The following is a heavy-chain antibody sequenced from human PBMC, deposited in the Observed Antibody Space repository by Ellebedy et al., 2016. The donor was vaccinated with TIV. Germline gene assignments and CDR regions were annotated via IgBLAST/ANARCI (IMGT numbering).Heavy chain of an antibody. CDR3: AKSTGAGGTTLSPGDY. Sequence: GGSLRLXXAASGFTFNNYAMTWVRQAPGKGLEWVSAISGSGDNTFHADSVKGRFTISRDNSKNTLCLQMNTLRAEDTAIYYCAKSTGAGGTTLSPGDYWGQGTLVTVSS. CDR1: GFTFNNYA. D-gene: IGHD1-7*01. CDR2: ISGSGDNT. V-gene: IGHV3-23*01. J-gene: IGHJ4*02.